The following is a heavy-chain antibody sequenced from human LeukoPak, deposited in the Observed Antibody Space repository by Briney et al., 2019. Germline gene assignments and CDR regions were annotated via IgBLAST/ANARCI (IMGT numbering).Heavy chain of an antibody. CDR1: GGSFSGYY. D-gene: IGHD1-26*01. CDR2: INQSGST. V-gene: IGHV4-34*01. CDR3: ARDQRGSYYGFFDY. Sequence: SETLSLTCAVYGGSFSGYYWNWIRQPPGKGLEWIGEINQSGSTNYNPSLKSRVTISFDTSKNQFSLKLSSVTAADTAVYYCARDQRGSYYGFFDYWGQGTLVTVSS. J-gene: IGHJ4*02.